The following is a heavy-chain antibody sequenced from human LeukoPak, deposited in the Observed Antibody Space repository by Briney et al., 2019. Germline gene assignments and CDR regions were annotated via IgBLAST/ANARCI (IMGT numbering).Heavy chain of an antibody. CDR3: ARSTRDGYNPHFDY. J-gene: IGHJ4*02. D-gene: IGHD5-24*01. V-gene: IGHV4-59*08. Sequence: SETLSLTCTVSGGSISSYYWSWIRQPPGKGLEWIGYIYYSGSTNYNPSLKSRVTISVDTSKNQFSLKLTSVTAADTAVYYCARSTRDGYNPHFDYWGQGTLVTVSS. CDR1: GGSISSYY. CDR2: IYYSGST.